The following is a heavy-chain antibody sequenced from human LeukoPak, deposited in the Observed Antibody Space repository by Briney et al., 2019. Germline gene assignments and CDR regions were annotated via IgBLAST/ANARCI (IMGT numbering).Heavy chain of an antibody. Sequence: GGSLRLSCAASGFTFGSYWMTWVRQAPGKGLEWVANIKKDGTEEHYVDSVKGRFTVSRDNARNSLYLQMNSLRVEDTAIYYCARIYGPGPRYYYYYMDVWGKGTTVTVSS. J-gene: IGHJ6*03. V-gene: IGHV3-7*01. D-gene: IGHD3-10*01. CDR1: GFTFGSYW. CDR2: IKKDGTEE. CDR3: ARIYGPGPRYYYYYMDV.